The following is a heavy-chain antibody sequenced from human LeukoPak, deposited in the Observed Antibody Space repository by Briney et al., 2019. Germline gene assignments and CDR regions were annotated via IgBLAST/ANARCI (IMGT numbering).Heavy chain of an antibody. V-gene: IGHV4-59*01. D-gene: IGHD1-26*01. CDR1: GGSISSYY. CDR3: ARESSWELNWFDP. CDR2: IYYSGST. J-gene: IGHJ5*02. Sequence: SETLSLTCTASGGSISSYYWSWIRQPPGKGLEWMGYIYYSGSTNYNPSLKSRVTISVDTSKNQFSLQLSSVTAADTAVYYCARESSWELNWFDPWGQGTLVTVSS.